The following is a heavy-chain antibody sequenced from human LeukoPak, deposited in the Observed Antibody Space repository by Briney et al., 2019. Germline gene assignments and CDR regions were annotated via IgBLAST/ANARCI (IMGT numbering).Heavy chain of an antibody. CDR1: GFTLSSYE. D-gene: IGHD2-2*01. CDR3: ARDKFVVVPAAIGPFDY. V-gene: IGHV3-48*03. CDR2: ISSSGSTI. J-gene: IGHJ4*02. Sequence: GGSLRLSCAASGFTLSSYEMNWVRQAPGKGLEWVSYISSSGSTIYYADSVKGRFTISRDNAKNSLYLQMNSLRAEDTAVYYCARDKFVVVPAAIGPFDYWGQGTLVTVSS.